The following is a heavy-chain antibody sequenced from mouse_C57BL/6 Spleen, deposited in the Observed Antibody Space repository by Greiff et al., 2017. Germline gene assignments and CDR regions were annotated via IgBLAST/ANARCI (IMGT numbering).Heavy chain of an antibody. V-gene: IGHV1-82*01. J-gene: IGHJ3*01. CDR1: GYAFSSSW. CDR3: AREGIYDGYYVGFAY. D-gene: IGHD2-3*01. Sequence: VQLQQSGPELVKPGASVKISCKASGYAFSSSWMNWVKQRPGKGLEWIGRIYPGDGDTNYNGQFKGKATLTADKSSSTAYMQLSSLTSEDSAVYFCAREGIYDGYYVGFAYWGQGTLVTVSA. CDR2: IYPGDGDT.